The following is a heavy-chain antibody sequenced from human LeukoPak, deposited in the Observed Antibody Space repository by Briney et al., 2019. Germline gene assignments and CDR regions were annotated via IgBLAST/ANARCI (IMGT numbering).Heavy chain of an antibody. CDR2: INTASAYI. V-gene: IGHV3-21*06. Sequence: GGSLRLSCAASGFTFSRDSMNWVRQAPGKMLGWVASINTASAYIYYADSMKGRFTISRDNAKNSLYLQMNSLRAEDTAVYYCARGFFYGDPFFDYWGQGSLVTVSS. D-gene: IGHD2/OR15-2a*01. CDR3: ARGFFYGDPFFDY. CDR1: GFTFSRDS. J-gene: IGHJ4*02.